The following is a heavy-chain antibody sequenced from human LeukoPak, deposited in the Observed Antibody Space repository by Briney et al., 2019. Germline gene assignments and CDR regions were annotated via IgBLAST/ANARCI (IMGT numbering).Heavy chain of an antibody. D-gene: IGHD2-2*01. CDR1: GFTVSNNY. V-gene: IGHV3-66*01. CDR3: ARGPPYCSSTSCYWRWYFDL. J-gene: IGHJ2*01. Sequence: GGSLRLSCAASGFTVSNNYMTWVRQAPGKGLEWVSVIYSGGSTYYADSVKGRFTISRDNSKNTLYLQMNSLRAEDTAVYYCARGPPYCSSTSCYWRWYFDLWGRGNLVTVSS. CDR2: IYSGGST.